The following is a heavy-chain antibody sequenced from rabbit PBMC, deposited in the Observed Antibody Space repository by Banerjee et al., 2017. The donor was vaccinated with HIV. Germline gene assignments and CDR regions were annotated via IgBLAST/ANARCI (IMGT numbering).Heavy chain of an antibody. Sequence: QEQLEESGGDLVQPEGSLTLTCTASGFSFSNKYVMCWVRQAPGKGLEWIACIDAGSNGNTYYASWAKGRFTVSKTSSTTVTLHITSLTAADTASYFCARDLAGVIGWNFNLWGQGTLVTVS. V-gene: IGHV1S45*01. CDR1: GFSFSNKYV. CDR3: ARDLAGVIGWNFNL. CDR2: IDAGSNGNT. J-gene: IGHJ4*01. D-gene: IGHD4-1*01.